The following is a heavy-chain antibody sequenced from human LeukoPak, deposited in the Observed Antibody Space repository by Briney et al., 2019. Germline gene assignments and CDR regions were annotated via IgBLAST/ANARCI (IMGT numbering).Heavy chain of an antibody. J-gene: IGHJ6*04. V-gene: IGHV4-38-2*02. CDR3: AREAGVSYGLYYYYYGMDV. CDR2: IYHSGST. Sequence: PSETLSLTCAVSGYSISSGYYWGWIRQPPGKGLEWIGGIYHSGSTYYNPSLKTRVTISVDTSKNQFSLKLSSVTAADTAVYYCAREAGVSYGLYYYYYGMDVWGKGTTVTVSS. D-gene: IGHD5-18*01. CDR1: GYSISSGYY.